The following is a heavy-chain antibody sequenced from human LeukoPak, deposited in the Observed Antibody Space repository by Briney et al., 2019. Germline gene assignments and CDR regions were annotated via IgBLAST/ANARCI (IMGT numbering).Heavy chain of an antibody. CDR2: IWYDGSSK. CDR1: GFTFSSYG. V-gene: IGHV3-33*01. CDR3: ARGIGYCSGGSCYFKEDYYYGMDV. Sequence: PGGSLRLSCAASGFTFSSYGMHWVRQAPGKGLEWVAVIWYDGSSKYYADSVKGRFTISRDNSKNTLYLQMNSLRAEDTAVYYCARGIGYCSGGSCYFKEDYYYGMDVWGKGTTVTVSS. D-gene: IGHD2-15*01. J-gene: IGHJ6*04.